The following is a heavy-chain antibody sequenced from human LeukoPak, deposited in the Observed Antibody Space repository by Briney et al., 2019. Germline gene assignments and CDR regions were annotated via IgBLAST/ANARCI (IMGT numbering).Heavy chain of an antibody. V-gene: IGHV4-61*02. J-gene: IGHJ6*03. D-gene: IGHD3-9*01. CDR3: ARDREDYDILTGYYRPASYYYYMDV. CDR1: GGSISSGSYY. Sequence: SQTLSLTCTVSGGSISSGSYYWSWIRQPAGKGLEWIGRIYTSGSTNYNPSLKSRVTISVDTSKNQFSLKLSSVTAADTAVYYCARDREDYDILTGYYRPASYYYYMDVWGKGTTVTASS. CDR2: IYTSGST.